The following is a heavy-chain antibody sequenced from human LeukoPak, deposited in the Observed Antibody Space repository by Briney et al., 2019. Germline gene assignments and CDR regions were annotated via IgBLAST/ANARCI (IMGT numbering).Heavy chain of an antibody. J-gene: IGHJ5*02. CDR1: GFTVSNTY. CDR3: ARDCESSSWFNWFDP. Sequence: GGSLRPSCAASGFTVSNTYMSWVRQAPGKGLEWVSLIYSGGSTYYADSVKGRFTISRDNSKNTLYLQMNSLRAEDTAVYYCARDCESSSWFNWFDPWGQGTLVTVSS. D-gene: IGHD6-13*01. CDR2: IYSGGST. V-gene: IGHV3-66*02.